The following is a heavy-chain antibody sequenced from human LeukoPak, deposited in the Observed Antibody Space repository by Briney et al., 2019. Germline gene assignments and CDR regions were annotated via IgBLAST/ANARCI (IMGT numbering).Heavy chain of an antibody. D-gene: IGHD6-13*01. J-gene: IGHJ3*02. V-gene: IGHV4-4*02. CDR3: ARDSSSSWYRGAFDI. Sequence: SGTLSLTCAVSGGSISCSNWWSWVRQPPGKGLEWIGEIYHSGSTNYNPSLKSRVTISVDKSKNQFSLKLSSVTAADTAVYYCARDSSSSWYRGAFDIWGQGTMVTVPS. CDR1: GGSISCSNW. CDR2: IYHSGST.